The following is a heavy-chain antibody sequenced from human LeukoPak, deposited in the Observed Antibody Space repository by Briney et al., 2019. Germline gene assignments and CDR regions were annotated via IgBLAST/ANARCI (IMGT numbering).Heavy chain of an antibody. D-gene: IGHD4-17*01. CDR3: ARSVTTVTTGLDY. V-gene: IGHV3-64*01. Sequence: GGSLRLSCAASGFTFSSYAMHWVRQAPGKGLEYVSAISSNGGSTYYANSVKGRFTISSDNSKNTLYLQMGSLRAEDMAVYYCARSVTTVTTGLDYWGQGTLVTVSS. J-gene: IGHJ4*02. CDR1: GFTFSSYA. CDR2: ISSNGGST.